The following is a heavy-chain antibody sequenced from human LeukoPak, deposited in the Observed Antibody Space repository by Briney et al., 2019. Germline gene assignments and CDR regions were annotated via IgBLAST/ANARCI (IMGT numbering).Heavy chain of an antibody. CDR1: GFPFSNYA. CDR2: ISGSGDNT. D-gene: IGHD3-10*01. Sequence: GGSLRLSCAASGFPFSNYAMSWVRQPPGKGLEGVSVISGSGDNTYYTDSVKGRFTISRDSSKNTLCLQMNSLRVEDTAVYYCAKHLWRDLLLFGEGYYVDYWGQGTLVTVSS. V-gene: IGHV3-23*01. CDR3: AKHLWRDLLLFGEGYYVDY. J-gene: IGHJ4*02.